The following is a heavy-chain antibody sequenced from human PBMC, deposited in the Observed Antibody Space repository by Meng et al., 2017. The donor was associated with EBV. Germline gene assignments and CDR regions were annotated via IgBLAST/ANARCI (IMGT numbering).Heavy chain of an antibody. J-gene: IGHJ4*02. D-gene: IGHD3-3*01. V-gene: IGHV3-21*01. CDR1: GFTFSSYS. CDR3: ARYYLEWALDY. Sequence: EYGECLFKAGGSPRLSCAASGFTFSSYSMNWVRPAPGKGLEWVSSISSSSSYIYYADSVKGRFTISRDNAKNSLYLQMNSLRAEDTAVYYCARYYLEWALDYWGQGTLVTVSS. CDR2: ISSSSSYI.